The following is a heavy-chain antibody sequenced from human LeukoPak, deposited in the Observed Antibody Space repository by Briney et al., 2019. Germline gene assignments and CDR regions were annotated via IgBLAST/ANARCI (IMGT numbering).Heavy chain of an antibody. CDR3: ARTYDFWRTAHHWFDP. D-gene: IGHD3-3*01. Sequence: SGTLSLTCAVYGGSFSGYYWSWIRQPPGKGLEWIGEINHSGSTNYNPSLKSRVTISVDTSKNQFSLKLSSVTAADTAVYYCARTYDFWRTAHHWFDPWGQGTLVTVSS. CDR2: INHSGST. V-gene: IGHV4-34*01. CDR1: GGSFSGYY. J-gene: IGHJ5*02.